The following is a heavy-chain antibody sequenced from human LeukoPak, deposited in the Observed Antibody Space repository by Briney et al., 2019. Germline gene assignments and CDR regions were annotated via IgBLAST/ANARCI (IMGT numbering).Heavy chain of an antibody. CDR3: AKSPLDGSGYYYPFDY. D-gene: IGHD3-22*01. Sequence: GGSLRLSCAASGFTFSSYAVSGVRQARGKGLEWVSAISGSGGSTYYADSGKGRFTISRDNSKNTPYLQMNSLRAEDTAVYYCAKSPLDGSGYYYPFDYGGQGTLVTVSS. J-gene: IGHJ4*02. V-gene: IGHV3-23*01. CDR2: ISGSGGST. CDR1: GFTFSSYA.